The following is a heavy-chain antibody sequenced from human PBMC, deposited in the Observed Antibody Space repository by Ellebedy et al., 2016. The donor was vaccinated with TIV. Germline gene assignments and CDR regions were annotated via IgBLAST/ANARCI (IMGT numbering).Heavy chain of an antibody. Sequence: ASVKVSCKPSGYPFTGHYMHWLRQAPGQGLEWMGWINLNSGATNYAQKFQGRVAMTRDTSISTAYMESRRLRSDDTAVYYCARAIDHRTYGSPSRFDPWGQGTLVTVSS. D-gene: IGHD4-17*01. CDR1: GYPFTGHY. V-gene: IGHV1-2*02. CDR2: INLNSGAT. J-gene: IGHJ5*02. CDR3: ARAIDHRTYGSPSRFDP.